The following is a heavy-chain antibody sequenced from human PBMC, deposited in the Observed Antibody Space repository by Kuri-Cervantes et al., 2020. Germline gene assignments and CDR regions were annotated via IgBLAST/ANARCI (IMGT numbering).Heavy chain of an antibody. V-gene: IGHV3-30-3*01. Sequence: GGSLRLSCAASKFTFSSHVMHWVRQAPGKGLEWVALISHDGSNKHYADSVKGRFTISRDNSKNTLYLQMNSLRAEDTAVYYCARAYSPNNYYDSRRYYYYYMDVWGKGTTVTVSS. D-gene: IGHD3-22*01. CDR3: ARAYSPNNYYDSRRYYYYYMDV. CDR1: KFTFSSHV. J-gene: IGHJ6*03. CDR2: ISHDGSNK.